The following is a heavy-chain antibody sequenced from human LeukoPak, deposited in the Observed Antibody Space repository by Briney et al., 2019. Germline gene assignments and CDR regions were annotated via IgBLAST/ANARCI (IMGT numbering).Heavy chain of an antibody. J-gene: IGHJ6*03. V-gene: IGHV4-59*01. Sequence: PSETLSLTCTVSGGSISSYYWSWIRQPPGKGLEGIGYIYYSGSTNYNPSLKSRVTISVDTSKNQFSLKLSSVTAADTAVYYCARDIVVVPPYYYYMDVWGKGTTVTVSS. CDR3: ARDIVVVPPYYYYMDV. CDR1: GGSISSYY. D-gene: IGHD2-2*01. CDR2: IYYSGST.